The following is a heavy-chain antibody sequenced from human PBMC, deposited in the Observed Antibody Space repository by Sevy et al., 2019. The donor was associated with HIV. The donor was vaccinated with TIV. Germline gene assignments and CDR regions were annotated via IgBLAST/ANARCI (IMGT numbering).Heavy chain of an antibody. CDR1: GFTFSSYA. Sequence: GGSLRLSCAASGFTFSSYAMSWVRQAPGKGLEWVSAISGSGGSTSYADSVKGRFTISRDNSKNTLYLQMNSMRAEDTAVYYCAKGGETMVRGVHFDYWGQGTLVTVSS. CDR2: ISGSGGST. V-gene: IGHV3-23*01. D-gene: IGHD3-10*01. J-gene: IGHJ4*02. CDR3: AKGGETMVRGVHFDY.